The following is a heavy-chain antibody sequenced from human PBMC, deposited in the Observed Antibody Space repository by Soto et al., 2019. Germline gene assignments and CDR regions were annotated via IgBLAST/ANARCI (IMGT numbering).Heavy chain of an antibody. Sequence: GGSLSLSCAASGFTFSSYAMSWVRQAPGKGLEWVSAISGSGGSTYYADSVKGRFTISRDNSKNTLYLQMNSLRAEDTAVYYCAKVKTYSGYVPRHGFDYWGQGTLVTVSS. CDR1: GFTFSSYA. D-gene: IGHD5-12*01. J-gene: IGHJ4*02. CDR3: AKVKTYSGYVPRHGFDY. CDR2: ISGSGGST. V-gene: IGHV3-23*01.